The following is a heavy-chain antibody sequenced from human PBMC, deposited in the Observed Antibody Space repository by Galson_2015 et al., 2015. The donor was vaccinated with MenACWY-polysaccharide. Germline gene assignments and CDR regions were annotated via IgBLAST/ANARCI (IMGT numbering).Heavy chain of an antibody. D-gene: IGHD6-19*01. CDR2: ITSTAGST. J-gene: IGHJ4*02. CDR1: GFTFSSFV. CDR3: AKCPSDTSGRYGAKSDY. V-gene: IGHV3-23*05. Sequence: SLRLSCAASGFTFSSFVMSWVRQAPGKGLEWVSAITSTAGSTYYVDSVKGRFTVSRDNSKNTLYLEMNTLRVEDTAVYYCAKCPSDTSGRYGAKSDYWGRGTLVTVSS.